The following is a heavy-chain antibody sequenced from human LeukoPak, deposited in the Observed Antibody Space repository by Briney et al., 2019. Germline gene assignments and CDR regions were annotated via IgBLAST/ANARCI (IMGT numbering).Heavy chain of an antibody. V-gene: IGHV3-7*01. CDR2: IKEDGSQK. J-gene: IGHJ2*01. CDR3: ARDRGENWYFDL. CDR1: GFTFSSYW. D-gene: IGHD3-10*01. Sequence: GGSLRLSCGASGFTFSSYWMTWVRQAPGKGLEWVANIKEDGSQKYYEDSVKGRFTISRDNAQNSLFLQMSNLRVEDTAVYYCARDRGENWYFDLWGRGTLVTVSS.